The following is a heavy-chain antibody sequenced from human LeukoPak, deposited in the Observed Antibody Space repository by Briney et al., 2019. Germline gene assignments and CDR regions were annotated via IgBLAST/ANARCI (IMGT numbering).Heavy chain of an antibody. Sequence: PGGSLRLSCAASGFTFSSYGMHWVRQAPGKGLEWVAVISYDGSNKYYADSVKGRFTISRDNSKNTLYLQMNSLRAEDTAVYYCARDPGRGYSYGYFLFDYWGQGTLVTVSS. V-gene: IGHV3-30*19. J-gene: IGHJ4*02. CDR3: ARDPGRGYSYGYFLFDY. D-gene: IGHD5-18*01. CDR2: ISYDGSNK. CDR1: GFTFSSYG.